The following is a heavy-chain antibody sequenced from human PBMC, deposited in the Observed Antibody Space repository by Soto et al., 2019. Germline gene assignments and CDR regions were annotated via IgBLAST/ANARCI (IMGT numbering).Heavy chain of an antibody. CDR3: GRLEGLATISYYFDY. D-gene: IGHD3-9*01. CDR2: INHSGST. CDR1: GGSFSGYY. J-gene: IGHJ4*02. V-gene: IGHV4-34*01. Sequence: SETLSLTCAVYGGSFSGYYWSWIRQPPGKGLEWIGKINHSGSTNYNPSLKSRVTISVDKSKNQFSLKLMSLSAADTAVYYCGRLEGLATISYYFDYWGQGALVTVSS.